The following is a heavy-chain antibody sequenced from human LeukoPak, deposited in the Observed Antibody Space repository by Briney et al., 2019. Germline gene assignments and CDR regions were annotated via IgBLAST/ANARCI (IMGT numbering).Heavy chain of an antibody. V-gene: IGHV3-33*06. CDR3: AKFPESYYYMDV. CDR1: GFILSNYG. Sequence: PGGSLRLSCAASGFILSNYGMYWVRQAPDKRLEWVAVIWNDGSNKYYADSVKGRFTISRDNSKNTLYLQMNSLRAEDTAIYYCAKFPESYYYMDVWGKGTTVTVSS. J-gene: IGHJ6*03. CDR2: IWNDGSNK.